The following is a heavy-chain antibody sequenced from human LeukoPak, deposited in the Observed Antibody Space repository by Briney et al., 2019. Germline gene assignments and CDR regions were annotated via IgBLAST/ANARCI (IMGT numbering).Heavy chain of an antibody. CDR3: ARELVVKHDLAY. Sequence: AGGSLRLACAASGFTFSSSSMNWVRQAPGKGLEWVSSISSTGSNTYYADSVRGRFTISRDNAKSSLYLQMNSLSAADTAVYSCARELVVKHDLAYWGQGTLVTVSS. J-gene: IGHJ4*02. CDR2: ISSTGSNT. D-gene: IGHD2-15*01. CDR1: GFTFSSSS. V-gene: IGHV3-21*01.